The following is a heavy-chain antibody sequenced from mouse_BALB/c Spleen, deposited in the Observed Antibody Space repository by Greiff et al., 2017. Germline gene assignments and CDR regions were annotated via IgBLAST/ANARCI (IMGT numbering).Heavy chain of an antibody. Sequence: EVQRVESGGGLVQPGGSLRLSCATSGFTFTDYYMSWVRQPPGKALEWLGFIRNKANGYTTEYSASVKGRFTISRDNSQSILYLQMNTLRAEDSATYYCARDNGPSYYGSSLGDYYAMDYWGQGTSVTVSS. D-gene: IGHD1-1*01. J-gene: IGHJ4*01. CDR2: IRNKANGYTT. CDR1: GFTFTDYY. CDR3: ARDNGPSYYGSSLGDYYAMDY. V-gene: IGHV7-3*02.